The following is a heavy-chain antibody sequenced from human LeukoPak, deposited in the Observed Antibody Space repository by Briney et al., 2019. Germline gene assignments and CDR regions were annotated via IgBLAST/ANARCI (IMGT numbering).Heavy chain of an antibody. CDR2: IYYSGIT. D-gene: IGHD2-2*01. J-gene: IGHJ4*02. Sequence: SETLALTCPVPGGSISSSNYYWGWIRQPPGKGLEWIGSIYYSGITYYNPSLKSRVTISVETSNNQFSLKLSSVTAADTAMYYCARLLIYCSSTSCHFDYWGQGTLVTVSS. CDR1: GGSISSSNYY. CDR3: ARLLIYCSSTSCHFDY. V-gene: IGHV4-39*01.